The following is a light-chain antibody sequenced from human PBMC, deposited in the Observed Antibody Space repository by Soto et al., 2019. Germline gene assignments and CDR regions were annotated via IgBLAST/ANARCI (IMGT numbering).Light chain of an antibody. CDR3: QHYDHYPIT. CDR2: KAS. CDR1: QNINDW. V-gene: IGKV1-5*03. J-gene: IGKJ5*01. Sequence: DIQMTQTPSSLSASIGDRVTITCRASQNINDWLAWYQQKPWKAPKLLIYKASSLESGVPSRFSGSGSGTEFTLTISSLQPDDLASYYCQHYDHYPITFGQGTRLEIK.